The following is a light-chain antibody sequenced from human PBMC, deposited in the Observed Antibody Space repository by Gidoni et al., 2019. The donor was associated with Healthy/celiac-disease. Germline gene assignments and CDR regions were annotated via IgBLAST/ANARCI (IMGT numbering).Light chain of an antibody. Sequence: DIQMTQSPSTLSASVGDRVTITCRASQSISSWLAWYQQQPGKAPKLLIYDASSLESGVPSRFRGSGSGTEFTLTISSLHPDDFATYYCQQYNSYSGTFGQGTKVEIK. CDR2: DAS. CDR3: QQYNSYSGT. CDR1: QSISSW. J-gene: IGKJ1*01. V-gene: IGKV1-5*01.